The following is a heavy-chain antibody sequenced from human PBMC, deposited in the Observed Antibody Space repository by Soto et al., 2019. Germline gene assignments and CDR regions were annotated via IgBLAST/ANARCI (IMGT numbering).Heavy chain of an antibody. Sequence: SETLSLTCTVSGGSISSGDYYWSWIRQPPGKGLEWIGCIYYSGSTYYKPSLKSRVAISLDTSKNQFSLKLSCVTAADTAVYYCARGDYFDYWGKGTLVTVSS. CDR1: GGSISSGDYY. CDR3: ARGDYFDY. J-gene: IGHJ4*02. CDR2: IYYSGST. V-gene: IGHV4-30-4*01.